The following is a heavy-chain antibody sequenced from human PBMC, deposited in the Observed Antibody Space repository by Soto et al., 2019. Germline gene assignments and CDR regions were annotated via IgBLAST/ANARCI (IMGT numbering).Heavy chain of an antibody. D-gene: IGHD2-2*01. CDR1: GCSVRNAC. CDR2: NKSEGDGWTR. CDR3: TTDLQASCDGSTCYAGNYYYDYMDV. V-gene: IGHV3-15*01. Sequence: LSLACAASGCSVRNACMSRVRQAPGRGLEGMGHNKSEGDGWTREYAAPEKGRMSISREESKNTRYLQMNSLKNEDTAVYFCTTDLQASCDGSTCYAGNYYYDYMDVWGQGTTVTVSS. J-gene: IGHJ6*02.